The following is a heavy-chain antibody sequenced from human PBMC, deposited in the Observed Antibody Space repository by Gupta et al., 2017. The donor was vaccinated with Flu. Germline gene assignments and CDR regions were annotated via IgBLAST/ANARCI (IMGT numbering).Heavy chain of an antibody. Sequence: RHWVRQAPGQGLEWMGILNPSGGGTSDAQKFQGRVTMTRDTSTSTVSLELSSLRSEDTAVYYCTRDGESATTHAFDIWGQGTMVTVSS. V-gene: IGHV1-46*03. D-gene: IGHD3-10*01. CDR2: LNPSGGGT. CDR3: TRDGESATTHAFDI. J-gene: IGHJ3*02.